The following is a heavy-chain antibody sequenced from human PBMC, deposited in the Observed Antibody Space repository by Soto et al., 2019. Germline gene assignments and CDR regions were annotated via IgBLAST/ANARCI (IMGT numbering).Heavy chain of an antibody. Sequence: PSETLSLTCAVYGGSFSGYYWGWIRQPPGKGLEWIGEINHSGSTNYNPSLKSRVTISVDTSKNQFSLKLSSVTAADTAVYYCARGLVGATTAGAFDIWGQGTMVTV. V-gene: IGHV4-34*01. CDR3: ARGLVGATTAGAFDI. D-gene: IGHD1-26*01. CDR2: INHSGST. CDR1: GGSFSGYY. J-gene: IGHJ3*02.